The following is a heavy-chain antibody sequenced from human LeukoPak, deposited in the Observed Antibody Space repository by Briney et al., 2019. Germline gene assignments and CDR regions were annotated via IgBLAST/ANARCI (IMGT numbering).Heavy chain of an antibody. CDR2: IKWNGGSA. V-gene: IGHV3-20*04. CDR1: GFTFDDYG. J-gene: IGHJ4*02. CDR3: ARVGYSGSPGDY. D-gene: IGHD1-26*01. Sequence: GGSLRLSCAASGFTFDDYGMSWVRQAPGKGLEWVSGIKWNGGSASYADSVKGRFTISRDNAKNSLYLQMNSLRAEDTAVYYCARVGYSGSPGDYWGQGTLVTVSS.